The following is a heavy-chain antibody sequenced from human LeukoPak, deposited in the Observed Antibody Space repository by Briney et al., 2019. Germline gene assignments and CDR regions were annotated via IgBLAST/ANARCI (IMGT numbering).Heavy chain of an antibody. CDR2: IYSGGST. Sequence: PGGSLRLSCAASGFTFRHYSLNWVRQSPRKGLEWVSSIYSGGSTYYTDSVKGRFSISRDNSKNTVYLQMNSLRAEDTAVYYCARLLRGFDYWGQGTLVTVSS. V-gene: IGHV3-53*01. CDR1: GFTFRHYS. CDR3: ARLLRGFDY. J-gene: IGHJ4*02. D-gene: IGHD2-15*01.